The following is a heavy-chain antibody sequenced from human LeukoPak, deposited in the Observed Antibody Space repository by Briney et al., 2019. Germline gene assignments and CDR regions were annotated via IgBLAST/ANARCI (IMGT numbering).Heavy chain of an antibody. Sequence: GASVKVSCKASGYTFTSYGISWVRQAPGQGLEWMGWISAYNGNTNYAQKLQGRVTMTTDTSTSTAYMELRSLRFDDTAVYYCARETVVVPAARLLYYYYGMDVWGKGTTVTVSS. J-gene: IGHJ6*04. CDR1: GYTFTSYG. CDR2: ISAYNGNT. D-gene: IGHD2-2*01. V-gene: IGHV1-18*04. CDR3: ARETVVVPAARLLYYYYGMDV.